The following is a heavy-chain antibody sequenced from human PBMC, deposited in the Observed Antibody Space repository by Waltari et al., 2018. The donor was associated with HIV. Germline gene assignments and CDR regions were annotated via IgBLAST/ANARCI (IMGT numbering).Heavy chain of an antibody. V-gene: IGHV1-69*01. D-gene: IGHD3-3*01. CDR2: VIPIFGSP. CDR3: ATGDGRNFGVVREYYHYGMDV. Sequence: QVQLVQSGAEVKKPGASVKVSCKASGYTFTGYYMHWVRQAPGQGLEWLGGVIPIFGSPDYSQKFHGRLTIVADESINTAYMELSSLTSEDTAVYYCATGDGRNFGVVREYYHYGMDVWGQGTTVTVSS. CDR1: GYTFTGYY. J-gene: IGHJ6*02.